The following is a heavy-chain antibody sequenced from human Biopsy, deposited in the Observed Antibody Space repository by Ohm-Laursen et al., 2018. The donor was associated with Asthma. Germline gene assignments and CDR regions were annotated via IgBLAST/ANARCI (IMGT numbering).Heavy chain of an antibody. J-gene: IGHJ4*02. CDR3: ARIPRRSGSYFVDH. CDR2: IHHSGTS. CDR1: GDSITSGGCC. D-gene: IGHD3-22*01. V-gene: IGHV4-31*03. Sequence: SQTLSLTCIVSGDSITSGGCCWNWIRQHPGKGLEWIGYIHHSGTSYFNPSLKSRVSFSRDTSKNQFSLRLSSVTAADTAMYYCARIPRRSGSYFVDHWGQGTLVTVSS.